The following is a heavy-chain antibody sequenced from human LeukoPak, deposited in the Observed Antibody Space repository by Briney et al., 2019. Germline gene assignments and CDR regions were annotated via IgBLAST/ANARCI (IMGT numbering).Heavy chain of an antibody. Sequence: KPSETLSLTCTVSDGAIAGYSWSWIRQAPGKGLEWIGYIYYSGDTNYNPSLQSRVTVSVDTSKNQFSLKLTSVSAADTAVYYCVRGPYGSGISNWFDPWGQGTQVIVSS. D-gene: IGHD3-10*01. CDR1: DGAIAGYS. V-gene: IGHV4-59*01. CDR2: IYYSGDT. CDR3: VRGPYGSGISNWFDP. J-gene: IGHJ5*02.